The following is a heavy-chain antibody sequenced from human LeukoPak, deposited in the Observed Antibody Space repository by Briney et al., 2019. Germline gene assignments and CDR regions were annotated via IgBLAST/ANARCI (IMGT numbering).Heavy chain of an antibody. J-gene: IGHJ4*02. CDR3: TRHVPSRVRHNGWYGEFDS. CDR2: IYHSGST. Sequence: SETLSLTCAVSGGSISSGGYSWSWIRQPPGKGLEWIGYIYHSGSTYYNPSLKSRVTMSVDTSKSQFSLRLSSVTAADAAIYYCTRHVPSRVRHNGWYGEFDSWGQGTLVTVSS. CDR1: GGSISSGGYS. D-gene: IGHD6-19*01. V-gene: IGHV4-30-2*03.